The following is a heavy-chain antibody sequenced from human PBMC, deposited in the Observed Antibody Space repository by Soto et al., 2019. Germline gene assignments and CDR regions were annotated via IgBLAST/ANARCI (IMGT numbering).Heavy chain of an antibody. D-gene: IGHD1-1*01. CDR1: GFTLGPYG. V-gene: IGHV3-23*01. CDR3: TRWNGSGEH. Sequence: VQLLESGGGLVQPGGSLRLSCVVSGFTLGPYGVTWVRQVPGKGLEWVSGFSGGGGTTHYRDSVQGLFTISRDDPMSTGYLQLNMRGVDDTAVYYCTRWNGSGEHRGRGSVVSVSS. CDR2: FSGGGGTT. J-gene: IGHJ1*01.